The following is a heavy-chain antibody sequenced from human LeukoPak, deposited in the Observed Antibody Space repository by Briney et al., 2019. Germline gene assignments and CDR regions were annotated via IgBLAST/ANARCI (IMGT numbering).Heavy chain of an antibody. CDR2: MNPNSGNT. CDR3: ARGGYYGSGSYYNFDY. D-gene: IGHD3-10*01. V-gene: IGHV1-8*01. Sequence: ASVKVSCKASGYTFTSYDINWVRQATGQGLEWMGWMNPNSGNTGYAQKFQGRVTMTRNTSISTDYMELSSLRSEDTAVYYCARGGYYGSGSYYNFDYWGQGTLVTVSS. J-gene: IGHJ4*02. CDR1: GYTFTSYD.